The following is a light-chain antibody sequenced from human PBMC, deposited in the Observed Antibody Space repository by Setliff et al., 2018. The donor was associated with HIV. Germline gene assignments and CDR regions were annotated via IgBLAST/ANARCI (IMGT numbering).Light chain of an antibody. J-gene: IGLJ1*01. CDR1: SSDVGAYNY. V-gene: IGLV2-14*01. CDR2: DVS. CDR3: KSYAASSTTEV. Sequence: SVLTQPASVSGSPGQSITISCTGTSSDVGAYNYASWYQQHPGKAPKLIIYDVSDRPSGVSRRFSGSKTGNTASLTISGLQAEDEADYYCKSYAASSTTEVFGTGTKGTV.